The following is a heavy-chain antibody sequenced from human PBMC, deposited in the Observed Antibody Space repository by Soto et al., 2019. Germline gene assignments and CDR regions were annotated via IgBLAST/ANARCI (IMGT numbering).Heavy chain of an antibody. CDR1: GFTFSSYW. CDR3: VSGGSTED. Sequence: EVQLVESGGGLVQPGGSLKLSCAASGFTFSSYWMSWVRQAPGKGLEWVANIKQDGSERYYVDSVKARFTISSDNAKNSLYVQMNSLRAEGTAVYYCVSGGSTEDGGQGPLVIVSS. CDR2: IKQDGSER. J-gene: IGHJ4*02. V-gene: IGHV3-7*01. D-gene: IGHD2-8*02.